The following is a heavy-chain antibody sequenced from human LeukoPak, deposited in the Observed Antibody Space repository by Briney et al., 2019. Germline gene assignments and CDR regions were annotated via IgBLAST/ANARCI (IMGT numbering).Heavy chain of an antibody. V-gene: IGHV1-8*01. J-gene: IGHJ4*02. CDR3: ARGRGYDRTGYVYYFDF. Sequence: ASVKVSCKASGYTLTSYDINWVRQATGQGLEWMGWMNPNSGNTGYAQKFQGRVTMTRDTSMSTAYMELSSLRYEDTAVYYCARGRGYDRTGYVYYFDFWGQGTLVTVSS. CDR2: MNPNSGNT. D-gene: IGHD3-22*01. CDR1: GYTLTSYD.